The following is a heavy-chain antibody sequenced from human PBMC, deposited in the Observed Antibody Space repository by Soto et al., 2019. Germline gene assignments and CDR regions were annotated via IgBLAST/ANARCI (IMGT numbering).Heavy chain of an antibody. Sequence: SVKVSCKASGGTFSSYAISWVRQAPGQGLEWMGGIIPIFGTANYAQKFQGRVTITADESTSTAYMELSSLRSEDTAVYYCARRRDGYNFVDYWGQGTLVTVSS. D-gene: IGHD5-12*01. CDR3: ARRRDGYNFVDY. CDR1: GGTFSSYA. V-gene: IGHV1-69*13. CDR2: IIPIFGTA. J-gene: IGHJ4*02.